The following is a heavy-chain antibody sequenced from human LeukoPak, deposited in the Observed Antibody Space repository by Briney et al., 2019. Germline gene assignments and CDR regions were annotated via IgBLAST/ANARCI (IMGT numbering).Heavy chain of an antibody. D-gene: IGHD5-12*01. CDR1: GFTFSNSA. Sequence: GGSLRLSCAASGFTFSNSAMSWIRQASGKGLEWVSTLSGSGITTYYADSVKGRFTISRDNSKNTLYLQMNSLRAEDTAVYYCANYEYSTRPLDYWGQGTLVTVSS. V-gene: IGHV3-23*01. CDR2: LSGSGITT. CDR3: ANYEYSTRPLDY. J-gene: IGHJ4*02.